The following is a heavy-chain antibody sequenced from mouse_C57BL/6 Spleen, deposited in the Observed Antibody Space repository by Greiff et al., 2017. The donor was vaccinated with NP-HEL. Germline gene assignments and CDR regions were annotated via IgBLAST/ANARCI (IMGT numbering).Heavy chain of an antibody. CDR3: ARALLFTTGPYFDY. Sequence: EVNVVESEGGLVQPGSSMKLSCTASGFTFSDYYMAWVRQVPEKGLEWVANINYDGSSTYYLDSLKSRFIISRDNAKNILYLQMSSLKSEDTATYYCARALLFTTGPYFDYWGQGTTLTVSS. CDR1: GFTFSDYY. D-gene: IGHD1-1*01. V-gene: IGHV5-16*01. CDR2: INYDGSST. J-gene: IGHJ2*01.